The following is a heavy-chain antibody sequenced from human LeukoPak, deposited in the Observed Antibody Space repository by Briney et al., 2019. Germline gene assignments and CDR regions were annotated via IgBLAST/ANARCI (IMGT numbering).Heavy chain of an antibody. J-gene: IGHJ3*02. D-gene: IGHD2-2*01. CDR3: ARGRPEDTGYCSSTSCYLAFDI. Sequence: SVKVSCKASGGTFSSYAISWVRQAPGQGLEWMGGIIPIFGTANYAQKFQGRVTITADESTSTAYMELSSLRSEDTAVYYCARGRPEDTGYCSSTSCYLAFDIWGQGTMVTVSS. CDR1: GGTFSSYA. V-gene: IGHV1-69*13. CDR2: IIPIFGTA.